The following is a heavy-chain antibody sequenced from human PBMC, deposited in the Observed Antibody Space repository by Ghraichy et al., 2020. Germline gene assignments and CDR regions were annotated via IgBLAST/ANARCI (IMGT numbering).Heavy chain of an antibody. D-gene: IGHD4-17*01. Sequence: SETLSLTCAVSGDVIGAGGYSWSWIRQSPGKGLEWVGYTYHDGTTHLNPSLKNRVTILVDKSKNQFSLNLSSLTAADTAVYYCARGAHDYAFDFWGQGAPVTV. CDR1: GDVIGAGGYS. J-gene: IGHJ4*02. CDR3: ARGAHDYAFDF. CDR2: TYHDGTT. V-gene: IGHV4-30-2*06.